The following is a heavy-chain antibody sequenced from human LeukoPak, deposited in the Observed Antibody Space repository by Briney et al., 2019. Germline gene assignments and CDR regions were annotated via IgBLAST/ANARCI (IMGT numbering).Heavy chain of an antibody. Sequence: ASVKVSCKASGYTFTSYGISWVRQAPGQGLEWMGWISAYNGNTNYAQKLQGRVTMTADASTSTAYMELRSLRSDDTAVYYCARDPWDYYYYMDVWGKGTTVTVSS. J-gene: IGHJ6*03. CDR2: ISAYNGNT. V-gene: IGHV1-18*01. CDR3: ARDPWDYYYYMDV. CDR1: GYTFTSYG. D-gene: IGHD3-16*01.